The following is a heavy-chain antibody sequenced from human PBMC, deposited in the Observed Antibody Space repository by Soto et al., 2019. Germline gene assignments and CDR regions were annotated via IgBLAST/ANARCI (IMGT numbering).Heavy chain of an antibody. V-gene: IGHV4-34*01. CDR3: ARGRIPITIFGVVIGVNWFDP. D-gene: IGHD3-3*01. J-gene: IGHJ5*02. CDR1: GGSFSGYY. CDR2: INHSGST. Sequence: NPSETLSLTCAVYGGSFSGYYWSWIRQPPGKGLEWIGEINHSGSTNYNPSLKSRVTISVDTSKNQFSLKLSSVTAADTAVYHCARGRIPITIFGVVIGVNWFDPWGQGTLVTVSS.